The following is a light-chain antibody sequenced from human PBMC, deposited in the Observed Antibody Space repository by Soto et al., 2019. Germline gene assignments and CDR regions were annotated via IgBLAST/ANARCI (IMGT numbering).Light chain of an antibody. CDR1: QTVGSY. CDR3: QQRSNWPLT. V-gene: IGKV3-11*01. J-gene: IGKJ4*01. CDR2: NAS. Sequence: EIVLTQSPATMSLSPGERATLSCRASQTVGSYLAWYQQKPGQAPRLLIYNASNRATGIPARSGGSGSGTDFTLTISSLETEDFAVYYCQQRSNWPLTFGGGTKVEIK.